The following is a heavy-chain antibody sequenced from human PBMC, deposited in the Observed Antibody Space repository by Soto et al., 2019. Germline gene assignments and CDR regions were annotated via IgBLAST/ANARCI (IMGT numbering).Heavy chain of an antibody. V-gene: IGHV1-3*01. J-gene: IGHJ4*02. CDR3: ARGLVDSSWYGEDY. CDR1: GYTFTSYA. Sequence: ASLKVSCKASGYTFTSYAIHWVRQAPGQRLEWMGWINAGNGNTKYSQKFQGRVTITRDTSASTAYMELSSLRSEDTAVYYCARGLVDSSWYGEDYWGQGTLVTVSS. CDR2: INAGNGNT. D-gene: IGHD6-13*01.